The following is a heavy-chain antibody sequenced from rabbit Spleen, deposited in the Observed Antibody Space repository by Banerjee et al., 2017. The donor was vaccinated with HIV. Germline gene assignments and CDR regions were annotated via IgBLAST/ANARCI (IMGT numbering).Heavy chain of an antibody. CDR2: IVSGTGDSA. Sequence: QEHLEESGGGLVKPEGSLTLTCRASGIDVSSYYYMCWVRQAPGKGLEWIACIVSGTGDSAYYASWAKGRFTISKSSSTTVTLQVTNLTGADTATYFCARDLVAVIGWNFNLWGPGTLVTVS. CDR1: GIDVSSYYY. CDR3: ARDLVAVIGWNFNL. V-gene: IGHV1S45*01. J-gene: IGHJ4*01. D-gene: IGHD1-1*01.